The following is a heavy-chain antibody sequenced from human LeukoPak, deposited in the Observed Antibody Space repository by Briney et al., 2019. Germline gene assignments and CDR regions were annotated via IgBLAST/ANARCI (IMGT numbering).Heavy chain of an antibody. CDR1: GFTFSTYW. CDR3: ARESLPTVDTAMVALDY. CDR2: IHGSDDTT. D-gene: IGHD5-18*01. J-gene: IGHJ4*02. V-gene: IGHV3-23*01. Sequence: PGGSLRLSCSASGFTFSTYWMSWVRQAPGKGLEWVSAIHGSDDTTHHSDSVKGRFTISRDSSENTLYLQMDSLRAEDTAVYYCARESLPTVDTAMVALDYWGQGTLVTVSS.